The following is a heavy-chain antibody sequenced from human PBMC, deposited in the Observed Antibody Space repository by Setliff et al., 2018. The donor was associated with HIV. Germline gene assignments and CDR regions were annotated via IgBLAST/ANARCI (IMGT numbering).Heavy chain of an antibody. J-gene: IGHJ4*02. V-gene: IGHV3-23*01. CDR1: GFTFNNYA. CDR3: ARDAPGYSHVLDF. CDR2: INDRGDYI. Sequence: LRLSCAASGFTFNNYAMGWVRQAPGKGLEWVSAINDRGDYIYYADFARGRSTISRDSSKNTLYLQMNSLRAEDTALYFCARDAPGYSHVLDFWGQGTLVTVSS. D-gene: IGHD5-18*01.